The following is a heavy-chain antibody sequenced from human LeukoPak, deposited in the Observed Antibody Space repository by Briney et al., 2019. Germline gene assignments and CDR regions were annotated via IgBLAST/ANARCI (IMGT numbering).Heavy chain of an antibody. J-gene: IGHJ4*02. V-gene: IGHV4-4*07. CDR3: ARDPGGVLLWFGEFFFDY. CDR2: IYTSGST. Sequence: PSETLSLTCTVSGGSISSYYWSWIRQPAGKGLEWIGRIYTSGSTNYNPSLKSRVTMSVDTSKYQFSLKLSSVTAADTAVYYCARDPGGVLLWFGEFFFDYWGQGTLVTVSS. CDR1: GGSISSYY. D-gene: IGHD3-10*01.